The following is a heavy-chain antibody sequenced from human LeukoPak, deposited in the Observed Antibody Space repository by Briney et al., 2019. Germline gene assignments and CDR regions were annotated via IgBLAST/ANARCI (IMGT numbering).Heavy chain of an antibody. V-gene: IGHV3-7*01. CDR2: IKQDGSEK. CDR3: ARGYSSSWYPPLGYYYYGMDV. J-gene: IGHJ6*02. CDR1: GFTFSSYW. D-gene: IGHD6-13*01. Sequence: PGGSLRLSCAASGFTFSSYWMSWVRQAPGKGLEWVANIKQDGSEKYYVDSVKGRFTISRDNAKNSLYLQMNSLRAEDTAVYYCARGYSSSWYPPLGYYYYGMDVWGQGTTVTVSS.